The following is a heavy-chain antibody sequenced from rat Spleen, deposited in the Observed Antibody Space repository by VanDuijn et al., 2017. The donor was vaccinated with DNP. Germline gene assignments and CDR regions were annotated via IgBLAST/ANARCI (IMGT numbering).Heavy chain of an antibody. J-gene: IGHJ2*01. CDR1: GFTFSDYD. CDR3: ARRIYYYSGGGFDY. D-gene: IGHD1-1*01. V-gene: IGHV5-25*01. CDR2: ISPSGGST. Sequence: EVQLVESGGGLVQPGRSMKLSCAASGFTFSDYDMAWVRQAPTKGLEWVASISPSGGSTYYRDSVKGRFTVSRDNAKSSLYLQMDSLRSEDTATYYCARRIYYYSGGGFDYWGQGVMVTVSS.